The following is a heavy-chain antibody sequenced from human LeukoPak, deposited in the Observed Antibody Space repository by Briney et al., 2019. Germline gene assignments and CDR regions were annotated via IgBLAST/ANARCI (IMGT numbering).Heavy chain of an antibody. V-gene: IGHV1-69*13. Sequence: ASVTVSCKASGGTFSSYAISWVRQAPGQGLEWMGGIIPIFGTANYAQKFQGRVTITADESTNTAYMELSSLRAEDTAVYYCARDHYDILTGLKKIFDYWGQGTLVTVSS. CDR1: GGTFSSYA. D-gene: IGHD3-9*01. CDR3: ARDHYDILTGLKKIFDY. CDR2: IIPIFGTA. J-gene: IGHJ4*02.